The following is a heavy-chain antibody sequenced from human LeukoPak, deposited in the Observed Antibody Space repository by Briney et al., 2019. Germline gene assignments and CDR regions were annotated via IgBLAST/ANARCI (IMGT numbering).Heavy chain of an antibody. CDR2: ISGSGGST. CDR3: AKDPHYGDHFDY. J-gene: IGHJ4*02. Sequence: GGSLRLSCAASGFTFSSYAMSWVRQAPGKGLEWVSAISGSGGSTYYADSVKGRFTISRDNSKNTLYLQMNSLRADDTAVYYCAKDPHYGDHFDYWGQGTLVTVSS. V-gene: IGHV3-23*01. D-gene: IGHD4-17*01. CDR1: GFTFSSYA.